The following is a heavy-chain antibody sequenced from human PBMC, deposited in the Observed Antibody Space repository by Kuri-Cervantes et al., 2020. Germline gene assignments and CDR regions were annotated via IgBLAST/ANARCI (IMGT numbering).Heavy chain of an antibody. D-gene: IGHD1-26*01. V-gene: IGHV3-11*01. CDR2: ISSSGSTI. CDR3: ARVKLVVGGSHVGNAFDI. Sequence: GESLKISCAASGFTFSDYYMSWIRQAPGKGLEWVSYISSSGSTIYYADSVKGRFTISRDNAKNSLYLQMSSLRAEDTAVYYCARVKLVVGGSHVGNAFDIWGQGTMVTVSS. J-gene: IGHJ3*02. CDR1: GFTFSDYY.